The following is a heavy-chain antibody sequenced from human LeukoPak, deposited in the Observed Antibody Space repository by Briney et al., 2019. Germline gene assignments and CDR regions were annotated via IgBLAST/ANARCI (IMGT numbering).Heavy chain of an antibody. V-gene: IGHV1-69*13. J-gene: IGHJ3*02. D-gene: IGHD5-18*01. CDR3: ATDAPSETAMASAFDI. Sequence: SVKVSCKAYGGTFSTHRISWVRQAPGQGLEWLGGVIPIFGTAHYAEKFQGRVTITADVSTSTAYMVVTSLRSEDTAVYYCATDAPSETAMASAFDIWGQGTMVTVSP. CDR1: GGTFSTHR. CDR2: VIPIFGTA.